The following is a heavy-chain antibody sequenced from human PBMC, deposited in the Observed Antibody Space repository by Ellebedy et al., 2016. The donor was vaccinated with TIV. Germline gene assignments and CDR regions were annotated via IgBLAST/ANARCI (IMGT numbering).Heavy chain of an antibody. V-gene: IGHV1-69*10. Sequence: SVKVSCXASGGTFNNYAISWVRQAPGQGLEWMGGTIPILGVVNYAQKFQGRVTITADESTSTVYMDLSSLISEDTAVYYCARDSDLVGGPLRPWWVFDPWGQGTLVTVSS. J-gene: IGHJ5*02. CDR1: GGTFNNYA. CDR2: TIPILGVV. CDR3: ARDSDLVGGPLRPWWVFDP. D-gene: IGHD2-15*01.